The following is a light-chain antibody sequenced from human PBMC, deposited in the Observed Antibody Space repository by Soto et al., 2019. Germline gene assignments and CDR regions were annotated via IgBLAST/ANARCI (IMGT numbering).Light chain of an antibody. Sequence: QLVLTQPASVSGSPGQSITISCTGTSSDVGSYNLVSWYQQHPGKAPKLMIYEVSKRPSGVSNRFSGSKSGNTASLTISGLQAEDEADYYCCSYAGSSTFWVFGGGTQLTVL. CDR2: EVS. J-gene: IGLJ3*02. CDR3: CSYAGSSTFWV. V-gene: IGLV2-23*02. CDR1: SSDVGSYNL.